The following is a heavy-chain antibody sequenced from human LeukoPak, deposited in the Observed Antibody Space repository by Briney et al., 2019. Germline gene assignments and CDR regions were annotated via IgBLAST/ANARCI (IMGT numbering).Heavy chain of an antibody. J-gene: IGHJ3*02. CDR1: KFTFSNYN. D-gene: IGHD3-10*01. CDR2: IGSRSTYI. CDR3: ARVRYYYGSGSYWAGGNAFDI. V-gene: IGHV3-21*01. Sequence: GGSLRLSCAASKFTFSNYNMNWVRQVPGKGLEWVSSIGSRSTYIYYADSVKGRFTISRDNAKNSLYLQMNSLRAEDTAVYYCARVRYYYGSGSYWAGGNAFDIWGQGTMVTVSS.